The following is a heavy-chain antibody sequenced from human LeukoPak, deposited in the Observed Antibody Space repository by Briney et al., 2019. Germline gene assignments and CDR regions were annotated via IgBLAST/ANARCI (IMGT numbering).Heavy chain of an antibody. D-gene: IGHD3-9*01. V-gene: IGHV1-8*01. CDR3: ARVSDILTGYSPYYFDY. Sequence: ASVKVSCKASGYTFTSYDINWVRQATGQGLEWMGWMNPNSGNTGYAQKFQGRVTMTRNTSISTAYMELSSLRSEDTAVYYCARVSDILTGYSPYYFDYWGQGTLVTVSS. J-gene: IGHJ4*02. CDR2: MNPNSGNT. CDR1: GYTFTSYD.